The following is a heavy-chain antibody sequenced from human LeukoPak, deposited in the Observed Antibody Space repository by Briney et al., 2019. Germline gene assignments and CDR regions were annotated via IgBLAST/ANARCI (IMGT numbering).Heavy chain of an antibody. Sequence: GASVKVSCKASGYIFSSYGITWVRQAPGQGLEWMGWIIAYNGKTKSAQNLQGRVIITTDTSTNTAYMELTSLRSDEPAVYYCARIAAYGSGTNHYWGQGTQVTVSS. D-gene: IGHD3-10*01. V-gene: IGHV1-18*01. CDR1: GYIFSSYG. CDR2: IIAYNGKT. CDR3: ARIAAYGSGTNHY. J-gene: IGHJ4*02.